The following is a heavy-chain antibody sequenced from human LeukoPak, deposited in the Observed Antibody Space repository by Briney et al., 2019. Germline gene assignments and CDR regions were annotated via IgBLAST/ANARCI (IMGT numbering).Heavy chain of an antibody. J-gene: IGHJ4*02. D-gene: IGHD6-19*01. V-gene: IGHV4-59*01. CDR3: ARVSFWNGYSSGWYNFDY. CDR1: GGSISSYY. Sequence: SETLSLTCTVSGGSISSYYWSWIRQPPGKGLEWIGYIYYSGSTNYNPSLKSRVTISVDTSKNQFSLKLNSVTAADTAVYYCARVSFWNGYSSGWYNFDYWGQGTLVTVSS. CDR2: IYYSGST.